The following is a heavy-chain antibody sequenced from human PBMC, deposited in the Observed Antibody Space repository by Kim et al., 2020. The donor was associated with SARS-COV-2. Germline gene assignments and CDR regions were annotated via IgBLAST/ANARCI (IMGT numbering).Heavy chain of an antibody. CDR3: AKHLHVTCVFFYWYFEL. D-gene: IGHD3-10*02. V-gene: IGHV3-23*03. J-gene: IGHJ2*01. CDR1: GFTFSNYA. Sequence: GGSLRLSCAASGFTFSNYAMSWVRQAPGKGLEWVSGIFGGGSGTYYADSVKGRFTISRDNSKNILSLQMSNLRAEDTAVYYCAKHLHVTCVFFYWYFELWGRGPLVALSS. CDR2: IFGGGSGT.